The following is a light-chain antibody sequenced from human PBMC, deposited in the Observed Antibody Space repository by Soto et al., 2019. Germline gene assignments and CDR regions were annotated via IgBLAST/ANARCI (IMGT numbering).Light chain of an antibody. Sequence: DIQMTQSPSTLSGSVGDRVTITCRASQTISIWLAWYQQKPGKAPKLLIYKASTLNSGVPSRFSGSGSGTEFTLTISSLQPDDFATYYCQHYNSYSEAFGQGTKADIK. J-gene: IGKJ1*01. CDR1: QTISIW. V-gene: IGKV1-5*03. CDR2: KAS. CDR3: QHYNSYSEA.